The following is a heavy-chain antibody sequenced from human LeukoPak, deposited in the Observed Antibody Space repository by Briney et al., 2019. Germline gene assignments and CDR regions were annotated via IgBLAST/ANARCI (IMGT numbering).Heavy chain of an antibody. V-gene: IGHV3-23*01. J-gene: IGHJ3*01. Sequence: GALRLPCAASGFTFFTYSRRWVRQAPGKGVEWVSALSGCGAHTYYADSVEGRFTVSRDNSQNALYLQMNSLRAEDTAVYYCARDTWGFASAFDVWGQGTMVSVSS. CDR3: ARDTWGFASAFDV. D-gene: IGHD3-16*01. CDR1: GFTFFTYS. CDR2: LSGCGAHT.